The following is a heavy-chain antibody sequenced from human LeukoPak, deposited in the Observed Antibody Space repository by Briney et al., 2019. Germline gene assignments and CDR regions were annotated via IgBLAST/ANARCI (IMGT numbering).Heavy chain of an antibody. J-gene: IGHJ4*02. Sequence: GGSLRLSCAASGFTVGSNYISWVRQAPGKGLEWVSLIYTSGSTYYADSVKGRFTISRDTSKNTLYLQMNSLRAEDTAVYYCARVTTSGSYKFDYWGQGTLVTVSS. CDR3: ARVTTSGSYKFDY. CDR2: IYTSGST. D-gene: IGHD3-10*01. V-gene: IGHV3-53*01. CDR1: GFTVGSNY.